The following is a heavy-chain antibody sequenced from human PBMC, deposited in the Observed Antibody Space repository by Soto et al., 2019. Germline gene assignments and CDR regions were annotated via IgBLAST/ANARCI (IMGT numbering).Heavy chain of an antibody. CDR3: ARCGAYDSSLLGDY. CDR2: IIHIFGTA. J-gene: IGHJ4*02. CDR1: GGTFSSYA. D-gene: IGHD3-22*01. Sequence: QVQLVQSGAEVQKPGSSVKVSCKASGGTFSSYAISWVRQAPGQGLEWMGGIIHIFGTANYAQKCQGRVTITADESTSTAYMELSSLRSEDTAVYYCARCGAYDSSLLGDYWGQGTLVTVSS. V-gene: IGHV1-69*01.